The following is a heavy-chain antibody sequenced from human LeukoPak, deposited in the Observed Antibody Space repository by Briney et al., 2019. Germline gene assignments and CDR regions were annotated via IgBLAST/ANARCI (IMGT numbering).Heavy chain of an antibody. CDR2: INPNNGGT. CDR3: ARVVGALDC. CDR1: GYTFTGFY. Sequence: ASVKVSCKASGYTFTGFYMHWVRQAPGQGPEWMGWINPNNGGTNYAQKFQGRVTMTRDTSISTAYMELSGLTSDDTAVYYCARVVGALDCWGQGTLVTVSS. V-gene: IGHV1-2*02. D-gene: IGHD1-26*01. J-gene: IGHJ4*02.